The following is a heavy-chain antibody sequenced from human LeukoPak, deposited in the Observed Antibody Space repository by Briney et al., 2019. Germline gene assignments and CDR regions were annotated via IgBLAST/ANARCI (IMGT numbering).Heavy chain of an antibody. CDR2: ISGSGGST. Sequence: GGSLRLSCAASGFTFSSYVVSWVRQAPGKGLEWVSAISGSGGSTYYADSVKGRFTISRDNSKNTLYLQMNSLRAEVTAIYYCAKTPGYRLGYCSSTNCYYFDYWGQGTLVTVSS. D-gene: IGHD2-2*01. J-gene: IGHJ4*02. CDR3: AKTPGYRLGYCSSTNCYYFDY. CDR1: GFTFSSYV. V-gene: IGHV3-23*01.